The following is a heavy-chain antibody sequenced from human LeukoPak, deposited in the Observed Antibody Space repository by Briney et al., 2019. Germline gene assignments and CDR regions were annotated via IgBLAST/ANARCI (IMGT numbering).Heavy chain of an antibody. V-gene: IGHV3-30*02. CDR2: MTYDGSKR. CDR3: AKDYEPLVGVHRWGDWFDP. CDR1: GFTFSSYG. D-gene: IGHD1-26*01. J-gene: IGHJ5*02. Sequence: PGGSLRLSCVVSGFTFSSYGMHWVRQAPGKGLEWVAFMTYDGSKRPYADSVKGRFTISRDNSKNTLYRQMNSLRAEDTAVYYCAKDYEPLVGVHRWGDWFDPWGQGTLVTVSS.